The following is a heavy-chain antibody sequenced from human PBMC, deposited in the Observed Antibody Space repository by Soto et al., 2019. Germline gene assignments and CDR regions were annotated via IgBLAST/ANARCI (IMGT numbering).Heavy chain of an antibody. J-gene: IGHJ4*02. CDR1: GFTFSSYA. V-gene: IGHV3-30-3*01. CDR3: ARGVGRYDVLTGYVDY. CDR2: ISYDGSNK. D-gene: IGHD3-9*01. Sequence: QVQLVESGGGVVQPGRSLRLSCAASGFTFSSYAMHWVRQAPGKGLEWVAVISYDGSNKYYADSVKGRFTISRDNSKNTLYLQMNSLRAEDTAVYYCARGVGRYDVLTGYVDYWGQGTLVTVSS.